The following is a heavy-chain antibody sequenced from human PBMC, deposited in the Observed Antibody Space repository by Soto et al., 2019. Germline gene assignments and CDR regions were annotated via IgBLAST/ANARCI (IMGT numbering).Heavy chain of an antibody. J-gene: IGHJ4*02. CDR1: GFTVSSNY. Sequence: GGSLRLSCAASGFTVSSNYMSWVRQAPGKGLEWVSVIYSGGSTYYADSVKGRFTISRDNSKNTLYLQMNSLRAEDTAVYYCARGVHDYGDYYFDYWGQGTLVTVSS. CDR3: ARGVHDYGDYYFDY. D-gene: IGHD4-17*01. CDR2: IYSGGST. V-gene: IGHV3-66*01.